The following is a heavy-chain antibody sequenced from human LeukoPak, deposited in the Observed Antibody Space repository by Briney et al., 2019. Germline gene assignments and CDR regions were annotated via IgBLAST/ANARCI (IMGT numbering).Heavy chain of an antibody. Sequence: SVTVSCKASGGTFSSYAISWVRQAPGQGLEWMGGIIPIFGTANYAQKFQGRVTITADESTSTAYMELSSLRSEDTAVYYCESGYSGSYGTTFDIWGQGTMVTVSS. CDR2: IIPIFGTA. V-gene: IGHV1-69*13. CDR1: GGTFSSYA. CDR3: ESGYSGSYGTTFDI. J-gene: IGHJ3*02. D-gene: IGHD1-26*01.